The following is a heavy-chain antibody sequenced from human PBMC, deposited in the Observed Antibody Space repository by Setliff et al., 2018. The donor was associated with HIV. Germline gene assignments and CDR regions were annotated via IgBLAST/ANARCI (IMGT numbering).Heavy chain of an antibody. CDR1: GGSISSSNNY. V-gene: IGHV4-39*01. CDR2: IYYSGGT. Sequence: SETLSLTCTVSGGSISSSNNYWGWIRQPPGKGLEWIGSIYYSGGTHYNPSLTSRVPMSVDTSKNQFSLKLTSVTAADMALYYCARQQTALFVDYWGQGTLVTVSS. D-gene: IGHD2-21*02. J-gene: IGHJ4*02. CDR3: ARQQTALFVDY.